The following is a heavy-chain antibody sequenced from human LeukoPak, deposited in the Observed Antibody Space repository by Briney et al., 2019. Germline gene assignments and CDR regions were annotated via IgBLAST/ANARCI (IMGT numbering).Heavy chain of an antibody. CDR2: IYYSGST. CDR1: GGSISSGNYY. D-gene: IGHD3-10*01. CDR3: AREVLWFGELFHDAFDI. J-gene: IGHJ3*02. V-gene: IGHV4-30-4*01. Sequence: SQTLSLTCTVSGGSISSGNYYWSWIRQPPGKGLEWIGYIYYSGSTYYNPSLKSRVTISVDTSKNQFSLKLSSVTAADTAVYYCAREVLWFGELFHDAFDIWGQGTVVTVSS.